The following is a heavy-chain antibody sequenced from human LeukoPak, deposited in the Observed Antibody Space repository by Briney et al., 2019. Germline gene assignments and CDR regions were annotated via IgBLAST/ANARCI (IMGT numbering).Heavy chain of an antibody. D-gene: IGHD3-10*01. V-gene: IGHV1-2*02. CDR3: ATNILVRDIINWFDP. CDR2: IKPNSGGT. Sequence: VASVKVSCKTSEYTFIDYYIHWVRQAPGQGLEWMGWIKPNSGGTRSAQKFQGRVTMTRDTSISTAYMELSSLRYDDTAVYYCATNILVRDIINWFDPWGQGTLVTVSS. J-gene: IGHJ5*02. CDR1: EYTFIDYY.